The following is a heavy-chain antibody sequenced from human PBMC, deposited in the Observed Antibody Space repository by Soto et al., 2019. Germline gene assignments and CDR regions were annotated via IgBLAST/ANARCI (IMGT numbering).Heavy chain of an antibody. CDR1: GGTFSSYA. J-gene: IGHJ6*02. CDR2: IIPIFGTA. Sequence: GASVKVSCKASGGTFSSYAISWVRQAPGQGLEWMGGIIPIFGTANYAQKFQGRVTITADESTSTAYMELSSLRSEDTAVYYCARGGCSSTSCYVNYYYYGMDVWGQGTTVTVSS. V-gene: IGHV1-69*13. CDR3: ARGGCSSTSCYVNYYYYGMDV. D-gene: IGHD2-2*01.